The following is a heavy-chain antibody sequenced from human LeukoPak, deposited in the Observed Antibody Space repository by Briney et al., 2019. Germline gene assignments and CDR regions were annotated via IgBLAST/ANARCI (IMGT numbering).Heavy chain of an antibody. D-gene: IGHD3-3*01. J-gene: IGHJ3*02. Sequence: GGSLRLSCAVSGFTLNSYWMNWVRQAPGKGLEWVANIKQDRSEKYYVDSVKGRFIISRDNAKNFLYLQMNSLRAEDTAVYYCARGADYWSGYQNALDIWGQGTMVTVSS. CDR2: IKQDRSEK. CDR1: GFTLNSYW. CDR3: ARGADYWSGYQNALDI. V-gene: IGHV3-7*01.